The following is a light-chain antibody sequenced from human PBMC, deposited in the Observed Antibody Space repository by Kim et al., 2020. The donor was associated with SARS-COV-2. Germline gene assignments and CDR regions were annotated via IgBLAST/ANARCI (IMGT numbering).Light chain of an antibody. CDR3: AAWDGSLSGVV. J-gene: IGLJ2*01. CDR2: KKN. V-gene: IGLV1-47*01. CDR1: SADRGNFF. Sequence: PGQRVTISCSGSSADRGNFFDWCHQLPGTAPKALIFKKNQRPSGVAARSSAATSGTSASLAIIGVRYDDEADYYCAAWDGSLSGVVFGGGTQLTVL.